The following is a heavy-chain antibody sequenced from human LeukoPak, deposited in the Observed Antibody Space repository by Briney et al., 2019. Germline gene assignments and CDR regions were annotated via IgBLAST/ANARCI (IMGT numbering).Heavy chain of an antibody. Sequence: GGSLRLSCAASGFTFSYHWMTWVRQAPGKGLEWVANIKNDGTVKNYVDSVKGRFTISRDNAKNSLYLQMNSLRAEDTALYYCAKGHYYDSSGYYYAPFDYWGQGTLVTVSS. CDR2: IKNDGTVK. CDR3: AKGHYYDSSGYYYAPFDY. J-gene: IGHJ4*02. D-gene: IGHD3-22*01. CDR1: GFTFSYHW. V-gene: IGHV3-7*03.